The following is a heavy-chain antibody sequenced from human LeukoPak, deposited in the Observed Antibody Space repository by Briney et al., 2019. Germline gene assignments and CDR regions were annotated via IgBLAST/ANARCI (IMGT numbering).Heavy chain of an antibody. V-gene: IGHV1-69*05. Sequence: GASVKVSCKASGGTFSSYAISWVRQAPGQGLEWMGGIIPIFGTANYAQKFQGRVTITTDESTSTAYMELSSLRSEDTAVYYCASSESIVVPAAILSVTGTMVYWGQGTLVTVSS. CDR1: GGTFSSYA. CDR3: ASSESIVVPAAILSVTGTMVY. D-gene: IGHD2-2*02. CDR2: IIPIFGTA. J-gene: IGHJ4*02.